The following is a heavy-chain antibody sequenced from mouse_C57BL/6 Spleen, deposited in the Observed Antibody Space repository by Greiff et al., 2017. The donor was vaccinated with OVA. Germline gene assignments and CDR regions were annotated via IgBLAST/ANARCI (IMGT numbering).Heavy chain of an antibody. CDR2: IYPRAGSP. D-gene: IGHD1-1*01. Sequence: QVQLQQSGPELVKPGASVKLSCKASGYTFTSYDINWVKQRPGQGLEWIGRIYPRAGSPKYNEKFKGKATLTVDTSSSTAYMELHSLTSEDSAVYFCARDYYYGRDYFDYWGQGTTLTVSS. J-gene: IGHJ2*01. V-gene: IGHV1-85*01. CDR1: GYTFTSYD. CDR3: ARDYYYGRDYFDY.